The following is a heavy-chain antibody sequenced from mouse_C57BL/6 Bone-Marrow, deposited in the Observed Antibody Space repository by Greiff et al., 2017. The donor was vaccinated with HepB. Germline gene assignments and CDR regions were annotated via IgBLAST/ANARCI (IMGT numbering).Heavy chain of an antibody. CDR1: GYTFTSYG. CDR2: IYPRSGNT. CDR3: APIYDGYYLY. D-gene: IGHD2-3*01. J-gene: IGHJ4*01. V-gene: IGHV1-81*01. Sequence: QVQLKESGAELARPGASVKLSCKASGYTFTSYGISWVKQRTGQGLEWIGEIYPRSGNTYYNEKFKGKATLTADKSSSTAYMELRSLTSEDSAVYFCAPIYDGYYLYWGQGTSVTVSS.